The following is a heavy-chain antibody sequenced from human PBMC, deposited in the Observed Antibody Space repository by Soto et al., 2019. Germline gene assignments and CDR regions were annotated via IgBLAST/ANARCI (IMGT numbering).Heavy chain of an antibody. J-gene: IGHJ4*02. V-gene: IGHV3-30*18. CDR1: GFTFSSYG. Sequence: GGSLRLSCAASGFTFSSYGMHWVRQAPGKGLEWVAVISYDGSNKYYADSVKGRFTISRDNSKNTLYLQMNSLRAEDTAVYYCAKDGSWRVVTAILDYFDYWGQGTLVTVSS. CDR2: ISYDGSNK. D-gene: IGHD2-21*02. CDR3: AKDGSWRVVTAILDYFDY.